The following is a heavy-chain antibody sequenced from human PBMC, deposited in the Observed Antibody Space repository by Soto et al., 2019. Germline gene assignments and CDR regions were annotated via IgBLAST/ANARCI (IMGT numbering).Heavy chain of an antibody. V-gene: IGHV1-69*01. J-gene: IGHJ4*02. D-gene: IGHD3-22*01. Sequence: QVQLVQSGAEVKKPGSSVKVSCKASGDTFSRYAINWVRQAPGQGLEWMGGIIPMFGTANYAQKFKGRVTITAGESTSTVYMELSSLRSEDTAVYYCARVGPAHYYDSSGYSSPLDYWGQGTLVTVSS. CDR3: ARVGPAHYYDSSGYSSPLDY. CDR1: GDTFSRYA. CDR2: IIPMFGTA.